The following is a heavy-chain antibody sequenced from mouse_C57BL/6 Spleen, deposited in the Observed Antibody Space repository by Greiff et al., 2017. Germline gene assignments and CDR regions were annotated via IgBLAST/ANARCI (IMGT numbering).Heavy chain of an antibody. CDR2: IYPGDGDT. V-gene: IGHV1-82*01. Sequence: VQLQQSGPELVKPGASVKISCKASGYAFSSSWMNWVKQRPGKGLEWIGRIYPGDGDTNYNGKFKGKATLTADKSSRTAYMQLRSLTSEDSSVYFCATAIVTTTGYAMDYWGQGTSVTVSS. D-gene: IGHD2-12*01. CDR3: ATAIVTTTGYAMDY. J-gene: IGHJ4*01. CDR1: GYAFSSSW.